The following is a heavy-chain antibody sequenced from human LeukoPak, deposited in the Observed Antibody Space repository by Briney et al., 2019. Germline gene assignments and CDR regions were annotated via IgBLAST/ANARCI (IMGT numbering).Heavy chain of an antibody. V-gene: IGHV1-46*01. CDR1: GYISTSNY. J-gene: IGHJ4*02. Sequence: ASVKVSCKASGYISTSNYIHWVRQAPGQGLEWMGMIYPRDGSTSYAQRFQDRVTVTRDTSTSTVHMELSGLRSEVTAVYYCARDQEGFDYWGQGTQVTVSS. CDR2: IYPRDGST. CDR3: ARDQEGFDY.